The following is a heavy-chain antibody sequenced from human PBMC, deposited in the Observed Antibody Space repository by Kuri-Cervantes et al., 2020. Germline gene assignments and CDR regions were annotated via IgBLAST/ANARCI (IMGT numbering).Heavy chain of an antibody. CDR3: AASGGRVLDY. CDR2: IYHSGST. V-gene: IGHV4-30-2*02. Sequence: SQTLSLTCAVSGGSISGGGYSWSWIRQPPGKGLEWIGYIYHSGSTYYNPSLKSRVTISVDRSKNQFSLKLSSVTAADTAVYYCAASGGRVLDYWGQGTLVTVSS. D-gene: IGHD3-16*01. CDR1: GGSISGGGYS. J-gene: IGHJ4*02.